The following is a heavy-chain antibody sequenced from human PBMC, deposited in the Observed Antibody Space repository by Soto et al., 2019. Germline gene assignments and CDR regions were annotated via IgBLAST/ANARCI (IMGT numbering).Heavy chain of an antibody. CDR3: ARDMIAVAGPHANYYYYGMDV. CDR2: IIPIFGTA. V-gene: IGHV1-69*06. J-gene: IGHJ6*02. CDR1: GGTFSSYA. D-gene: IGHD6-19*01. Sequence: SVKVSCKASGGTFSSYAISWVRQAPGQGLEWMGGIIPIFGTANYAQKFQGRVTITADKSTSTAYMELSSLRSEDTAVYYCARDMIAVAGPHANYYYYGMDVWGQGTTVTVSS.